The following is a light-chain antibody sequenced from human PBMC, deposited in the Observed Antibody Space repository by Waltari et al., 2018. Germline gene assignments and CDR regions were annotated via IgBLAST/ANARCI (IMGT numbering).Light chain of an antibody. CDR2: NSS. CDR3: QQYDNWPPWT. J-gene: IGKJ1*01. V-gene: IGKV3-15*01. CDR1: QSISIN. Sequence: VMTQSPATLSVSPGESATLSCRASQSISINLAWYQQKPGRAPRLLIYNSSPRGTGVPARFSGRGSGTEFTLTISSLQSEDFAVYYCQQYDNWPPWTFGQGTKVEI.